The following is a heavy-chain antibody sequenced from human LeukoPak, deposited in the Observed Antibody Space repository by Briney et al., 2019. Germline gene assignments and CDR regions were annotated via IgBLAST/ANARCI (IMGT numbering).Heavy chain of an antibody. D-gene: IGHD1-20*01. J-gene: IGHJ4*02. V-gene: IGHV3-74*01. CDR1: GFTFSSYW. Sequence: GGSLRLSCAASGFTFSSYWMHWVRQAPGQGLVWVSRINSDGSSTNYADSVKGRFTISRDNAKNTLYLQMNSLRAEDTAVYYCARHITRAITEDYWGQGTLVTVSS. CDR3: ARHITRAITEDY. CDR2: INSDGSST.